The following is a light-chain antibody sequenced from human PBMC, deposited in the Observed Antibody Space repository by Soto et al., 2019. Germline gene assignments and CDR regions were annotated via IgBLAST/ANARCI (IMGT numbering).Light chain of an antibody. Sequence: DIQMTQSPSSLSASLGDRVTITCQASQDISNYLNWYQQKPGKAPKLLIYDASNLETGVPSRFSGSRSGTDFTFTISSLQPEDIATYYCQQYDYRRTFGGGTKVDIK. CDR1: QDISNY. V-gene: IGKV1-33*01. J-gene: IGKJ4*01. CDR3: QQYDYRRT. CDR2: DAS.